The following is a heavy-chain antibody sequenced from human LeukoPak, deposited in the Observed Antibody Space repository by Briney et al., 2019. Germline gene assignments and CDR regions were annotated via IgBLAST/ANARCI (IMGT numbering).Heavy chain of an antibody. D-gene: IGHD3-3*01. J-gene: IGHJ4*02. V-gene: IGHV3-23*01. CDR2: ITGSGGNS. CDR3: AKKSLWSGPFDY. Sequence: GGSLRLSCKASGFIFSNYAMSWVRQAPGKGLEWVSVITGSGGNSYYTDSVKGRFTLSKDNSKNTLFLQMNSLRAEDTAVYFCAKKSLWSGPFDYWGQGTLVTVFS. CDR1: GFIFSNYA.